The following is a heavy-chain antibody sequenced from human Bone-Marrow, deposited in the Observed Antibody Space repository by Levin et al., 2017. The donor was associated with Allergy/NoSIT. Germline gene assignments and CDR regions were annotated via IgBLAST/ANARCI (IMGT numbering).Heavy chain of an antibody. Sequence: ASVKVSCVASGFTFSNFWMHWVRQVPGKGLVWVSSIDDGGSSTKYADSVKGRFTIFRDNAKNTVFLEMNSLRVGDTAVYFCATTLYDILTGLYGLDVWAQGTTVIVSS. CDR1: GFTFSNFW. CDR2: IDDGGSST. D-gene: IGHD3-9*01. J-gene: IGHJ6*02. CDR3: ATTLYDILTGLYGLDV. V-gene: IGHV3-74*01.